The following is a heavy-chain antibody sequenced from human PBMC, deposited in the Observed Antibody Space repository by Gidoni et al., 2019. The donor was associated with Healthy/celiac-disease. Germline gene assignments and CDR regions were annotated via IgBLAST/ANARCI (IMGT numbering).Heavy chain of an antibody. V-gene: IGHV3-74*01. J-gene: IGHJ4*02. CDR2: INSDGSST. CDR1: GFTFSSYW. CDR3: ASLPFQEFPFDY. Sequence: EVQLVESGGGLVQPGGSLRLSCAASGFTFSSYWMHWVRQAPGKGLVWVSRINSDGSSTSYADSVKGRFTISRDNAKNTLYLQMNSLRAEDTAVYYCASLPFQEFPFDYWGQGTLVTVSS.